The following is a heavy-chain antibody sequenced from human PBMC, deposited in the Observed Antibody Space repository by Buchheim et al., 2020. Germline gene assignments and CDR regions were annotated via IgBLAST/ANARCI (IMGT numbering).Heavy chain of an antibody. CDR3: ARWTTTFDNFDN. D-gene: IGHD3-16*01. Sequence: QVTLRESGPALVKPTQTLTLTCTFSGFSLSTSGMCVNWIRQPPGKALEWLARIDWDDDKYYSTSLKTRLTISKDTSKNQVGLTMTNVDPVDTGTYYCARWTTTFDNFDNWGQGTL. CDR2: IDWDDDK. CDR1: GFSLSTSGMC. V-gene: IGHV2-70*15. J-gene: IGHJ4*02.